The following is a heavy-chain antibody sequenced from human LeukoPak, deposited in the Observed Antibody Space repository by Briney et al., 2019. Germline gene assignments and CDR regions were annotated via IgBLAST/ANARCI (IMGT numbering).Heavy chain of an antibody. J-gene: IGHJ6*02. D-gene: IGHD1-7*01. Sequence: PGGSLRLSCAASGFSFRSKTMHWVRQAPGKGLEWVALIYYDGGEQYYADSVKGRLTISRDNSLNTLYLQMDNLRIEDTAVYYCARGRLSSVIGTAFFGMDFWGHGTTVTVSS. V-gene: IGHV3-30*04. CDR1: GFSFRSKT. CDR3: ARGRLSSVIGTAFFGMDF. CDR2: IYYDGGEQ.